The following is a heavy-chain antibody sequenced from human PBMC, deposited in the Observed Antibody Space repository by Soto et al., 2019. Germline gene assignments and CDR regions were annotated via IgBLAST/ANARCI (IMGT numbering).Heavy chain of an antibody. D-gene: IGHD5-12*01. CDR1: GGTFSGYA. CDR3: ARIEMATRFFVDYYYGMDV. Sequence: SLVNVSSKASGGTFSGYAISWVRQAPGQGLEWMGGIIPIFGTANYAQKFQGRVTITADESTSTAYMELSSLRSEDTAVYYCARIEMATRFFVDYYYGMDVWGQGTTVTVSS. J-gene: IGHJ6*02. V-gene: IGHV1-69*01. CDR2: IIPIFGTA.